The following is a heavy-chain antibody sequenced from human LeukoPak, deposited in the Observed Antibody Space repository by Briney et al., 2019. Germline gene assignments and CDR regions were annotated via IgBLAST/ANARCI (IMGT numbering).Heavy chain of an antibody. D-gene: IGHD3-22*01. CDR1: GFTFDDYA. CDR2: ISWDGDST. CDR3: ATAPYDSIGIFDY. J-gene: IGHJ4*02. V-gene: IGHV3-43D*03. Sequence: GGSLRLSCAASGFTFDDYAMHWVRQAPGKGLECVSLISWDGDSTYYSDSVKGRFTISRDNNKNSRYLQMNSLRTEDTALYYCATAPYDSIGIFDYWGQGTLVTVSS.